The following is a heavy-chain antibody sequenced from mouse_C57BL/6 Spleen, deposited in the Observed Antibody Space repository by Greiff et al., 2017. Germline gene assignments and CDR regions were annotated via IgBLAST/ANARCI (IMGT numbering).Heavy chain of an antibody. D-gene: IGHD2-2*01. CDR3: TREGIYGYDWFAY. CDR1: GYTFTSYW. CDR2: IYPGNSDT. J-gene: IGHJ3*01. V-gene: IGHV1-5*01. Sequence: DVQLQESGTVLARPGASVKMSCKTSGYTFTSYWMHWVKQRPGQGLEWIGAIYPGNSDTSYNQKFKGKAKLTAVTSASTAYMELSSLTNEDSAVYYCTREGIYGYDWFAYWGQGTLVTVSA.